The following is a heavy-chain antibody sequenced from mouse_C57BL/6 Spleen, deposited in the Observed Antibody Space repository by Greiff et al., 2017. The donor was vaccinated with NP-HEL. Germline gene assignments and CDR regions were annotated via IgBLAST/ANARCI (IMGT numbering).Heavy chain of an antibody. CDR2: IWSGGST. J-gene: IGHJ2*01. D-gene: IGHD4-1*01. Sequence: QVQLKQSGPGLVQPSQSLSITCTVSGFSLTSYGVHWVRQSPGKGLEWLGVIWSGGSTDYNAAFISRLSISKDNSKSQVFFKMNSLQADDTAIYYCASLSNLYYFDYWGQGTTLTVSS. CDR3: ASLSNLYYFDY. CDR1: GFSLTSYG. V-gene: IGHV2-2*01.